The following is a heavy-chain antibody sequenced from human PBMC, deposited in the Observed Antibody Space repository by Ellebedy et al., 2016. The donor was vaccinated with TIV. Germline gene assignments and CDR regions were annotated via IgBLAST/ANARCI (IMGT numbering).Heavy chain of an antibody. J-gene: IGHJ4*02. CDR1: GFTFSSYA. Sequence: GESLKISXAASGFTFSSYAMSWVRQAPGKGLEWVSVLSGSGGTTYYADSVKGRFTISRDNSKNTVYLQMNSLRAEDTAVYYCARGFYWKSSSFDFWGQGTLVTVSS. D-gene: IGHD1-1*01. CDR3: ARGFYWKSSSFDF. CDR2: LSGSGGTT. V-gene: IGHV3-23*01.